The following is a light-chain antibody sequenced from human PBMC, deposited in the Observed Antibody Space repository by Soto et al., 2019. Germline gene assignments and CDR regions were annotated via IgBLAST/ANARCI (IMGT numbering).Light chain of an antibody. CDR2: DVS. CDR3: SSYTSSSTLYV. J-gene: IGLJ1*01. CDR1: SSDVGGYNY. Sequence: QSALTRPASVSGSPGQSITISCTGTSSDVGGYNYVSWYQQHPGKAPKLMIYDVSNRPSGVSNRFSGSKSGNTASLTISGLQADDEADDYCSSYTSSSTLYVFGTGTKLTVL. V-gene: IGLV2-14*01.